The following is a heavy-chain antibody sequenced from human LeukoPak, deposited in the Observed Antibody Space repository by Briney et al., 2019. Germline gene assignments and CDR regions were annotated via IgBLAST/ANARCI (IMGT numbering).Heavy chain of an antibody. D-gene: IGHD3-22*01. V-gene: IGHV3-74*01. CDR3: ASSAYDYGY. J-gene: IGHJ4*02. CDR2: INTYGTIT. Sequence: GGSLRLSCAASGFAFSSYAMSWVRQAPGKGLVWVSRINTYGTITNYADSVKGRFTISRDNAKNTLYLQMNSLRAEDTAVYYCASSAYDYGYWGQGTLVTVSS. CDR1: GFAFSSYA.